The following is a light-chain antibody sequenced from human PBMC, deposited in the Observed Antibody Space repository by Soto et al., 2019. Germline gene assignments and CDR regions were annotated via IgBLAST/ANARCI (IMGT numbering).Light chain of an antibody. CDR2: DAS. V-gene: IGKV3-11*01. CDR1: QSVSSY. J-gene: IGKJ2*01. CDR3: QQRSNWRMYT. Sequence: EIVLTQSPATLPLSPGERATLSCRASQSVSSYLAWYQQKPGQAPRLLIYDASNRATGIPARFSGSGSGTDFTLTISSLEPEDCAVYYCQQRSNWRMYTFGQGTKLEIK.